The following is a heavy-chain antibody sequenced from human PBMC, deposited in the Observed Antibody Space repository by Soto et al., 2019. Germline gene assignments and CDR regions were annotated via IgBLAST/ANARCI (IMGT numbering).Heavy chain of an antibody. CDR2: IYNTGNT. CDR3: ARAQGAYSSGWYKRGGFDY. D-gene: IGHD6-19*01. Sequence: SETLSLTCTVSGGSLSSNNHFWGWIRQPPGKGLECIGNIYNTGNTYYNPSLKSRVSISVDTSKNQFSLKLSSVTAADTAVYYCARAQGAYSSGWYKRGGFDYWGQGTLVTVSS. V-gene: IGHV4-39*01. CDR1: GGSLSSNNHF. J-gene: IGHJ4*02.